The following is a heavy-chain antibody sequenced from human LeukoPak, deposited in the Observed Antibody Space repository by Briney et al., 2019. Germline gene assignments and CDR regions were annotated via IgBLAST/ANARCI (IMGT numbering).Heavy chain of an antibody. CDR3: ARRLSAAGGIPWYDP. Sequence: PSETLSLTCTVSGGSISSSSYYWGWIRQPPGKGLEWIGSIYYSGSTYYNPSLKSRVTISVDTSKNQFSLKLSSVTAADTAVYYCARRLSAAGGIPWYDPWGQGILVTVSS. D-gene: IGHD6-13*01. CDR1: GGSISSSSYY. CDR2: IYYSGST. V-gene: IGHV4-39*01. J-gene: IGHJ5*02.